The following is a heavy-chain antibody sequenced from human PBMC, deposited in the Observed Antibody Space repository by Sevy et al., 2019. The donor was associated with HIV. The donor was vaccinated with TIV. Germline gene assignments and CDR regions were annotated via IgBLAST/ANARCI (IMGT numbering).Heavy chain of an antibody. CDR3: ATSRYCSGGSCYGGDYYYGMDV. D-gene: IGHD2-15*01. V-gene: IGHV3-30*02. Sequence: GGSLRLSCAASGFTFSSYGMHWVRQAPGKGLEWVAFIRYDGSNKYYADSVKGRFTISRVNSKNTLYLQMNSLRAEDTAVYYCATSRYCSGGSCYGGDYYYGMDVWGQGTTVTVSS. CDR1: GFTFSSYG. J-gene: IGHJ6*02. CDR2: IRYDGSNK.